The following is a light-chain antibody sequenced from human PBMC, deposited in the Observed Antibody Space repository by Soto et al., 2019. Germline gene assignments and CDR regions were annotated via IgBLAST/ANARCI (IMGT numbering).Light chain of an antibody. J-gene: IGKJ5*01. Sequence: SMLTQSPGPLSLSPGERATLSCRSSQSVSSNYLAWYQQKTGQAHRLLIYGASTRATGIPDRFSGSGSGTDFTLTISGLEPEDVATYNCQQFQTYPFGLGQGTRLEIK. CDR1: QSVSSNY. V-gene: IGKV3-20*01. CDR3: QQFQTYPFG. CDR2: GAS.